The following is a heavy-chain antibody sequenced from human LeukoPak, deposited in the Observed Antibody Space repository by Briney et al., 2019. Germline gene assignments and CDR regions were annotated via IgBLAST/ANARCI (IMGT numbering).Heavy chain of an antibody. J-gene: IGHJ3*02. CDR1: GYTFTSYY. D-gene: IGHD5-18*01. V-gene: IGHV1-46*01. Sequence: ASVKVSCKASGYTFTSYYMHWVRQAPGQGLEWMGIINPSGGSTSYAQKSQGRVTMTRNTSISTAYMELSSLRSEDTAVYYCARGVDTGFDIWGQGTMVTVSS. CDR2: INPSGGST. CDR3: ARGVDTGFDI.